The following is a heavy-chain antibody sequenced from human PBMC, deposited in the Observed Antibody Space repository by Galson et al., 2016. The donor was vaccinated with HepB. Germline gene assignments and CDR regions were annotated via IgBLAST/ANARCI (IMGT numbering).Heavy chain of an antibody. CDR3: ATDTMPSGRFGELSY. J-gene: IGHJ4*02. CDR1: GFTFNIYS. D-gene: IGHD3-10*01. V-gene: IGHV3-21*01. Sequence: SLRLSCAASGFTFNIYSMNWVRQAPGKGLEWVSFIDASNNYIYYADSVQGRFTISRDNAKNSLYLQMSSLRAEDTAVYSCATDTMPSGRFGELSYWGQGTLVTVSS. CDR2: IDASNNYI.